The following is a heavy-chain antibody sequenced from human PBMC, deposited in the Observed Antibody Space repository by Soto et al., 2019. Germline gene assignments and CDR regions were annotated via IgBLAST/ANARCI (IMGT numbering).Heavy chain of an antibody. CDR1: GGSISSSNW. CDR3: ASRRGHYYGSGSTDY. CDR2: IYHSGST. Sequence: SETLSLTCAVSGGSISSSNWWSWVRQPPGKGLEWIGEIYHSGSTNYNPSLKSRVTISVDKSKNQFSLKLSSVTAADTAVYYCASRRGHYYGSGSTDYWGQGTLVTVSS. J-gene: IGHJ4*02. V-gene: IGHV4-4*02. D-gene: IGHD3-10*01.